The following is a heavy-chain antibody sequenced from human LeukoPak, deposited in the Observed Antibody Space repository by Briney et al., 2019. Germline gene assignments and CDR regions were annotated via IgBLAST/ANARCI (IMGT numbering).Heavy chain of an antibody. CDR3: ARYGWSLDSWRDYYNGY. CDR2: ISAYNGHT. J-gene: IGHJ4*02. CDR1: GGTFSSYA. Sequence: ASVKVSCKASGGTFSSYAISWVRQAPGQGLEWMGWISAYNGHTQSAQKVQGRVTMTTDTSTNTAYMELRSLRSDDTAVYYCARYGWSLDSWRDYYNGYWGQGTLVTVSS. D-gene: IGHD3-3*01. V-gene: IGHV1-18*01.